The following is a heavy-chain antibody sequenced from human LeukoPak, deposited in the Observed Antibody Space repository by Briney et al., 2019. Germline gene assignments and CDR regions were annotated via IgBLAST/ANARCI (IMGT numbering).Heavy chain of an antibody. Sequence: PGGSLRLSCAASGFTFSSYGMSWVRQAPGKGLEWVSAISGCGGSTYYADSVKGRFTISRDNSKNTLYLQMNSLRAEDTAVYYCAKDQIRGGPRVGRLYYYEPTDQTPRLAAFDIWGQGTMVTVSS. CDR3: AKDQIRGGPRVGRLYYYEPTDQTPRLAAFDI. D-gene: IGHD3-22*01. CDR2: ISGCGGST. V-gene: IGHV3-23*01. CDR1: GFTFSSYG. J-gene: IGHJ3*02.